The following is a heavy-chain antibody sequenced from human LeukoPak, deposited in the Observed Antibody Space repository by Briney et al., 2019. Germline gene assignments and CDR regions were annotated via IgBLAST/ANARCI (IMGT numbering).Heavy chain of an antibody. CDR1: SDSISSTLYY. CDR2: IYYSGSD. Sequence: TLCLPYTVSSDSISSTLYYWSWIRQHPGKGLEWIGHIYYSGSDFYNRSVKTRETISVDTSKKQFSLNLSSVTAADTAVYYCARYYDSLGRFYFDYWGQGIVDSLSS. CDR3: ARYYDSLGRFYFDY. J-gene: IGHJ4*02. D-gene: IGHD3-22*01. V-gene: IGHV4-31*03.